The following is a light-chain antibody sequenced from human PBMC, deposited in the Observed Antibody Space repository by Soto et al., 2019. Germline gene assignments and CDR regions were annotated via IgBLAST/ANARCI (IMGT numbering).Light chain of an antibody. CDR3: QQRDNWPWT. CDR1: QSVRSN. Sequence: EIVLTQSPATLSLSPGERATLSCRASQSVRSNLAWYQHKPGQAPRLLIYDVSNRATGIPGRFSGSGFGTDFTLTISNVEPEDFEVYYCQQRDNWPWTFGQGAKVEIK. V-gene: IGKV3-11*01. J-gene: IGKJ1*01. CDR2: DVS.